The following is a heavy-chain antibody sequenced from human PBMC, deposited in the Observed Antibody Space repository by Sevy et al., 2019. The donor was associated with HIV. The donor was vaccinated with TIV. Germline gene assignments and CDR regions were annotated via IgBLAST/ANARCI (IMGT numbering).Heavy chain of an antibody. CDR2: ISHDGGKK. D-gene: IGHD4-17*01. CDR1: GFIFDDYG. CDR3: TKDPPVYGDFPYGMDV. Sequence: GGSLRLSCVGSGFIFDDYGMHWVRQAPGKGLEWVALISHDGGKKYYADSVKGRFTISRDNFKDTLYLQMDTLGRDDTAAYFCTKDPPVYGDFPYGMDVWGQGTTVTVSS. J-gene: IGHJ6*02. V-gene: IGHV3-30*18.